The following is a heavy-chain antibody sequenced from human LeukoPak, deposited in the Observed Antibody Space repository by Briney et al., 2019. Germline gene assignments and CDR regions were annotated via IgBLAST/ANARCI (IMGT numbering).Heavy chain of an antibody. J-gene: IGHJ4*02. CDR3: ARETRTTGTTDY. Sequence: ASVKVPCKASGYTFTSYYMHWVRQAPGQGLEWMGIINPSGGSTSYAQKFQGRVTMTRDTSTSTVYMELSSLRSEDTAVYYCARETRTTGTTDYWGQGTLVTVSS. D-gene: IGHD1-1*01. CDR1: GYTFTSYY. CDR2: INPSGGST. V-gene: IGHV1-46*01.